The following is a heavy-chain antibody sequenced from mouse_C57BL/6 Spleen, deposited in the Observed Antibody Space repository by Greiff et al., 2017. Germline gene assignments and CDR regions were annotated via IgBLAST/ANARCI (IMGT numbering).Heavy chain of an antibody. CDR1: GFTFSSYA. V-gene: IGHV5-4*01. Sequence: EVMLVESGGGLVKPGGSLKLSCAASGFTFSSYAMSWVRQTPEKRLEWVATISDGGSYTYYPDNVKGRFTISRDNAKNNQYLQMSHLKSEDTVMYYCARDALDGYLDDDWGQGTTLTVSS. J-gene: IGHJ2*01. CDR3: ARDALDGYLDDD. D-gene: IGHD2-3*01. CDR2: ISDGGSYT.